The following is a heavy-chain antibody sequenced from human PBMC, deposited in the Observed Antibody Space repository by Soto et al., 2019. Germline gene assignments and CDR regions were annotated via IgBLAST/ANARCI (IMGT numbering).Heavy chain of an antibody. CDR3: ASESSGQQQLGYYHYDGMDV. D-gene: IGHD6-13*01. CDR1: GYTFTGYY. CDR2: ITPNSGGT. V-gene: IGHV1-2*04. J-gene: IGHJ6*02. Sequence: GASVKVSCKASGYTFTGYYMHWVRQAPGQGLEWMGWITPNSGGTNYAQKFQGWVTMTRDTSISTAYMELSRLRSDDTAVYYCASESSGQQQLGYYHYDGMDVWGQGTTVTVSS.